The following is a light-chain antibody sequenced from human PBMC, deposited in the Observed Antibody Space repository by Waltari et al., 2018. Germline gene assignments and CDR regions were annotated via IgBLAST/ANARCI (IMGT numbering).Light chain of an antibody. CDR1: SRDVGGYNF. CDR3: SSYTSSSTGI. Sequence: QSALTQPASVSGSPGQSITISCTGTSRDVGGYNFVSWYQQHPGKVPKHIIYEVYNRPSWVSFRSSRSKSGNTASLTISGLQAEDEADYYCSSYTSSSTGIFGGGTKLTVL. CDR2: EVY. J-gene: IGLJ2*01. V-gene: IGLV2-14*01.